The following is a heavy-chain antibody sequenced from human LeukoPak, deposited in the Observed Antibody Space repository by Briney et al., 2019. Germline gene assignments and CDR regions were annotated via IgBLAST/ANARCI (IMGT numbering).Heavy chain of an antibody. CDR2: IYYSGST. Sequence: PSETLSLTCTVSGGSISSSSYYWGWIRQPPGKGLEWIGSIYYSGSTYYNPSLKSRVTISVDTSKNQFSLKLSSVTAADTAVYYCARGRIEYSSGYSDYWGQGTLVTVSS. D-gene: IGHD3-22*01. CDR3: ARGRIEYSSGYSDY. CDR1: GGSISSSSYY. J-gene: IGHJ4*02. V-gene: IGHV4-39*01.